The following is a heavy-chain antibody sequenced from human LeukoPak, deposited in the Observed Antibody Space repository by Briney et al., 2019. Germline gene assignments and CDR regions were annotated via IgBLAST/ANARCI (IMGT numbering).Heavy chain of an antibody. V-gene: IGHV1-46*01. CDR3: ARADQQDFDL. CDR2: ISPKGDFI. CDR1: GYIFTYYF. Sequence: GASVKVSCKASGYIFTYYFMHWVRQTPGQGLEWMGIISPKGDFIQYAQKFQARVTMARDTSTSTVFMEMRSLMSDDTGVYYRARADQQDFDLWGQGTLVTVSS. J-gene: IGHJ4*02.